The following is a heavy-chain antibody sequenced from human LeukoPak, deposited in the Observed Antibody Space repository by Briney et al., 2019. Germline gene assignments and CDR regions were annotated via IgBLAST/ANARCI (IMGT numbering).Heavy chain of an antibody. D-gene: IGHD4-17*01. CDR3: ARNGSDYGGVTD. J-gene: IGHJ4*02. Sequence: GGSLRLSCAASGFTFSGFAMSWVRRTPGKGLEWVSGISGSGDNTLYADSVKGRFTISRHNSKNTLYLQMNSLRAEDTAVYYCARNGSDYGGVTDWGQGTLVTVSS. V-gene: IGHV3-23*01. CDR1: GFTFSGFA. CDR2: ISGSGDNT.